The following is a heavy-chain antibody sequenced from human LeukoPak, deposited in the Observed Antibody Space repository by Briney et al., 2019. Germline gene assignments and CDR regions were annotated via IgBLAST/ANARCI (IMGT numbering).Heavy chain of an antibody. CDR3: ARTNYDFWSGYLYYFDY. CDR1: GGSISSSSYY. J-gene: IGHJ4*02. V-gene: IGHV4-39*01. Sequence: SETLSLTCTVSGGSISSSSYYWGWIRQPPGKGLEWIGSIYYSGSTYYNPSLKSRVTISVDTSKNQFSLNLNSVTAADTAVYYCARTNYDFWSGYLYYFDYWGQGTLVTVSS. CDR2: IYYSGST. D-gene: IGHD3-3*01.